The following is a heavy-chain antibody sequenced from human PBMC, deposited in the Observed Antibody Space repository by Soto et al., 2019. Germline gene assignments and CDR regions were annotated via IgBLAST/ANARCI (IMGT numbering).Heavy chain of an antibody. CDR3: ATSRGYSYEY. CDR2: IRPDGNEQ. CDR1: GLTFNNYW. Sequence: VQLVESGGDLVQPGGSLRLSCAASGLTFNNYWMSWVRQAPGKGLEWVANIRPDGNEQHYVDSVKGRFIFSRDNAKSSLSLQMNNLRVEDTAVYYYATSRGYSYEYWGQGTLVTVSS. D-gene: IGHD5-18*01. V-gene: IGHV3-7*05. J-gene: IGHJ4*02.